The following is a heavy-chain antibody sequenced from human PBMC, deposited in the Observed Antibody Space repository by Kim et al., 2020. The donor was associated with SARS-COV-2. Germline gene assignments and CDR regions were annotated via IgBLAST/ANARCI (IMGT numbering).Heavy chain of an antibody. V-gene: IGHV3-33*06. CDR2: IWYDGSNK. Sequence: GGSLRLSCAASGFTFSSYGMHWVRQAPGKGLEWVAVIWYDGSNKYYADSVKGRFTISRDNSKNTLYLQMNSLRAEDTAVYYCAKDLRSSSFGVREGELDYWGQETLVTVSS. CDR1: GFTFSSYG. J-gene: IGHJ4*02. D-gene: IGHD6-13*01. CDR3: AKDLRSSSFGVREGELDY.